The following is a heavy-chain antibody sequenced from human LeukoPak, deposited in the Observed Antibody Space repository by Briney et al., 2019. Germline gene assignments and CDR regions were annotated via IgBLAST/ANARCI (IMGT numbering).Heavy chain of an antibody. CDR1: GYTFTYYF. J-gene: IGHJ4*02. D-gene: IGHD4-17*01. Sequence: ASVKVSCKASGYTFTYYFIHWVRQAPGQGLEWMGRINPNSGGTKLAQKFQGRVTMTTDMSIDTAYMGLSRLTSDDTAVYYCARGTANTVFEYWGQGTLVTVSS. CDR3: ARGTANTVFEY. CDR2: INPNSGGT. V-gene: IGHV1-2*06.